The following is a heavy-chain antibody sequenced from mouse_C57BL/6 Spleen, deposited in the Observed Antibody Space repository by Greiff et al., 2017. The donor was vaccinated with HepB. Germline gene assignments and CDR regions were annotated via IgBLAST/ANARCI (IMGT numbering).Heavy chain of an antibody. Sequence: VQLQQSGPGLVQPSQSLSITCTVSGFSLTSYGVHWVRQSPGKGLEWLGVIWSGGSTDYNAAFISRLSISKDNSKSKVFFKMNSLQADDTAIYDCAGDSSGYVDAMDCWGQGTSVTVAS. CDR2: IWSGGST. CDR3: AGDSSGYVDAMDC. V-gene: IGHV2-2*01. D-gene: IGHD3-2*02. CDR1: GFSLTSYG. J-gene: IGHJ4*01.